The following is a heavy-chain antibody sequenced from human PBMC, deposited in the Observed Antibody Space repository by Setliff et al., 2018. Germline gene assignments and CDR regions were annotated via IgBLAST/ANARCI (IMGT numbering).Heavy chain of an antibody. V-gene: IGHV1-69*05. D-gene: IGHD3-22*01. CDR3: ARERGSYDSSTHYTYYFDY. CDR1: GDTFRNYG. Sequence: SVKVSCKASGDTFRNYGISWVRQAPGQGLDWMGGIIPIFGTANYAQKFQGRVTITTDDSTNTAYMELSSLRSEDTAVYFCARERGSYDSSTHYTYYFDYWGQGTLVTVSS. CDR2: IIPIFGTA. J-gene: IGHJ4*02.